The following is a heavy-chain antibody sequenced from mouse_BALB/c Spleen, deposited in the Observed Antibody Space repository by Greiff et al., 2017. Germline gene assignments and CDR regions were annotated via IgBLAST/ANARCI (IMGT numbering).Heavy chain of an antibody. CDR3: ARGYYYGSSYVYYAMDY. V-gene: IGHV1-54*03. CDR1: GYAFTNYL. CDR2: INPGSGGT. Sequence: QVQLQQSGAELVRPGTSVKVSCKASGYAFTNYLIEWVKQRPGQGLEWIGVINPGSGGTNYNEKFKGKAKLTADKSSSTAYMQLSRLTSDDSAVYFCARGYYYGSSYVYYAMDYWGQGTSVTVSS. J-gene: IGHJ4*01. D-gene: IGHD1-1*01.